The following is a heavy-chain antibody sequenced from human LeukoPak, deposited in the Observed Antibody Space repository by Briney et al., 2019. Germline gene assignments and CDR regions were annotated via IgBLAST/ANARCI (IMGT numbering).Heavy chain of an antibody. CDR2: IAYDGSRA. V-gene: IGHV3-33*01. Sequence: GGSLRLSCAGSGFTFGGYGMHWFRQTPGKGLEWVAVIAYDGSRAFYAVSVKGRFTISRDNSKNTMSVQMDDLRAEDTAVYYCTRYNNDHFDYWGQGTLVTVSS. CDR3: TRYNNDHFDY. CDR1: GFTFGGYG. J-gene: IGHJ4*02. D-gene: IGHD1-14*01.